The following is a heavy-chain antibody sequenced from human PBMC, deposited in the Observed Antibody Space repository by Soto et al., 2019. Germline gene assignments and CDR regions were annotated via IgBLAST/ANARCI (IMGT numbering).Heavy chain of an antibody. CDR2: IYYSGSI. CDR3: AREIAVAGTHYFDY. V-gene: IGHV4-59*01. Sequence: SETLSLTCTVSGGSISNYYWSWIRQPPGKGLEWIGYIYYSGSINYNPSLKSRVTISEDTSKNQFSLKMSSVTAADTAVYYCAREIAVAGTHYFDYWGQGTLVTVS. CDR1: GGSISNYY. J-gene: IGHJ4*02. D-gene: IGHD6-19*01.